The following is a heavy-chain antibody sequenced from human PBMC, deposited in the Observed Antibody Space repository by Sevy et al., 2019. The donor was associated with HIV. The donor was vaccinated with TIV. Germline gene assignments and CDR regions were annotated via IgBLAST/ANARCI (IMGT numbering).Heavy chain of an antibody. CDR2: IYYSGTT. CDR3: ARQPTFYDILTGYSPQYYFDY. CDR1: GGSISSYY. V-gene: IGHV4-59*08. D-gene: IGHD3-9*01. Sequence: SETLSLTCTVSGGSISSYYWSWIRQPPGKGLERIGYIYYSGTTESNPSLKSRVTMSVDTSKNQFSLKLSSVTAADTAVYYCARQPTFYDILTGYSPQYYFDYWGQGTLVTVSS. J-gene: IGHJ4*02.